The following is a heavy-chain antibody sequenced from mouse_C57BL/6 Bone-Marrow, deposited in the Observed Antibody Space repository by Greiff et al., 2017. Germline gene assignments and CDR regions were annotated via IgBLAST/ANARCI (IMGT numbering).Heavy chain of an antibody. D-gene: IGHD3-2*02. Sequence: EVKLMESGGGLVKPGGSLKLSCAASGFTFSSYAMSWVRQTPEKRLEWVATISDGGSYTYYPDNVKGRFTISRDNAKNNLYLQMSHLKSEDTAMYYCARDRGQLRPPYYAMDYWGQGTSVTVSS. CDR3: ARDRGQLRPPYYAMDY. CDR1: GFTFSSYA. J-gene: IGHJ4*01. CDR2: ISDGGSYT. V-gene: IGHV5-4*01.